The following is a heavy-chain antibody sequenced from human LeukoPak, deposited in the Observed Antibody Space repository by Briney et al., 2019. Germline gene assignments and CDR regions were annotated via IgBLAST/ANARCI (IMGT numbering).Heavy chain of an antibody. CDR2: IYWNDDK. D-gene: IGHD3-16*02. J-gene: IGHJ5*02. CDR1: GFSLSTSGVG. CDR3: AHSFTQYVWGSYRFGRFDP. V-gene: IGHV2-5*01. Sequence: ESGPTLVNPTQTLTLTCTFSGFSLSTSGVGVGWIRQPPGKALEWLALIYWNDDKRYSPSLKSRLTITKDTSKNLVVLTVTNMDPVDTATYYCAHSFTQYVWGSYRFGRFDPWGQGTLVTVSS.